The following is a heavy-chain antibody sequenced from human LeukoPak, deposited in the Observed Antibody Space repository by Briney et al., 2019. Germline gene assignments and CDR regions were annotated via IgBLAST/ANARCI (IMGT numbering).Heavy chain of an antibody. V-gene: IGHV3-7*01. CDR3: ARVADYYGSSGFQAAFDI. J-gene: IGHJ3*02. CDR2: IKQDGSEK. CDR1: GFTFSSYW. D-gene: IGHD3-22*01. Sequence: GGSLRLSCAASGFTFSSYWMSRVRQAPGKGLEWVPNIKQDGSEKYYVDSVKGRFTISRDNAKNSLYLQMNSLRAEDTAVYYCARVADYYGSSGFQAAFDIWGQGTMVTVSS.